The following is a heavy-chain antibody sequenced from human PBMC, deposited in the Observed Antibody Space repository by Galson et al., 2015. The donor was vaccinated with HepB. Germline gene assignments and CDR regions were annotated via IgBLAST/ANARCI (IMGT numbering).Heavy chain of an antibody. CDR1: GGTFSSYA. CDR2: IIPIFGTA. J-gene: IGHJ6*03. V-gene: IGHV1-69*13. D-gene: IGHD6-13*01. CDR3: ASTYLPRAAAGSDSQNYYYMDV. Sequence: SVKVSCKASGGTFSSYAISWVRQAPGQGLEWMGGIIPIFGTANYAQKFQGRVTITADESTSTAYMELSSLRSEDTAVYYCASTYLPRAAAGSDSQNYYYMDVWGKGTTVTVSS.